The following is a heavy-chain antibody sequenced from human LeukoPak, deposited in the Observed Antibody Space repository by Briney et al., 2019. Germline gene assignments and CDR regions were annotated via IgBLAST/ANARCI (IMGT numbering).Heavy chain of an antibody. J-gene: IGHJ6*03. V-gene: IGHV4-59*01. CDR3: AREGPIVGATTYYYYYYMDV. D-gene: IGHD1-26*01. CDR2: IYYSGST. Sequence: SETLSLTCTVSGGSISSYYWSWLRQPPGKGLEWIGYIYYSGSTNYNPSLKSRVTISVDTSKNQFSLKPSSVTAADTAVYYCAREGPIVGATTYYYYYYMDVWGKGTTVTISS. CDR1: GGSISSYY.